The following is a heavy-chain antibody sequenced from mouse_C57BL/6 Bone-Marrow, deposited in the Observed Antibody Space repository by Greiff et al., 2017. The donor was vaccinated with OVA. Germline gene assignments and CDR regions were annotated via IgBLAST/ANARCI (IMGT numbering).Heavy chain of an antibody. V-gene: IGHV1-81*01. D-gene: IGHD1-1*01. J-gene: IGHJ1*03. CDR3: ARDYDGSSYWYFDV. CDR2: IYPRSGNT. CDR1: GYTFTSYG. Sequence: QVQLQQSGAELARPGASVKLSCKASGYTFTSYGISWVKQRTGQGLEWIGEIYPRSGNTYYNEKFKGKATLTADKSSSTAYMELRSLTSEDSAVYFCARDYDGSSYWYFDVWGTGTTVTVSS.